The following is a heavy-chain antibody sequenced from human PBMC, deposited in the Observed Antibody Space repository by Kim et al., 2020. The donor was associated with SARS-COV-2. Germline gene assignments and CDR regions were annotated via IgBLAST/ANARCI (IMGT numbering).Heavy chain of an antibody. CDR3: AKSIRGRYHYFDY. V-gene: IGHV3-23*01. CDR1: GFMFTSNP. J-gene: IGHJ4*02. Sequence: GGSLRLSCAASGFMFTSNPMTWVRQAPGKGLEWVSIISSNGDTTYYAESVKGRFTISRDNSKNTLYVQMNSLRVEDTAVYYCAKSIRGRYHYFDYWGQGTLVIVSS. D-gene: IGHD3-16*02. CDR2: ISSNGDTT.